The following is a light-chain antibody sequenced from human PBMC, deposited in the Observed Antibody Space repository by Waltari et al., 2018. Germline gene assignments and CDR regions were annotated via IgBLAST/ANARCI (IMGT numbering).Light chain of an antibody. CDR1: QSDLHLTNYKNY. Sequence: DLVITQSPDPLAVSLGEKAPIHCKSNQSDLHLTNYKNYLAWYQQKPGQPPKLLIYWASTRESGVPDRFSGSGSGTDFTLTISSLQAEDVAVYYCQQHYSALITFGGGTKVEIK. CDR2: WAS. J-gene: IGKJ4*01. CDR3: QQHYSALIT. V-gene: IGKV4-1*01.